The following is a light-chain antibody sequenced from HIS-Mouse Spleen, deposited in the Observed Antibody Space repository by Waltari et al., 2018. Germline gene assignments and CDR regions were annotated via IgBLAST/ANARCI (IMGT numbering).Light chain of an antibody. V-gene: IGLV3-10*01. CDR1: ALPTKY. CDR3: YSTDSSGNHRV. Sequence: SYELTQPPSASVSPGQTARSTRSGNALPTKYAYWYQQKSGQAPVLVIYEDSKRPSGIPERFSGSSSGTMATLTISGAQVEDEADYYCYSTDSSGNHRVFGGGTKLTVL. J-gene: IGLJ2*01. CDR2: EDS.